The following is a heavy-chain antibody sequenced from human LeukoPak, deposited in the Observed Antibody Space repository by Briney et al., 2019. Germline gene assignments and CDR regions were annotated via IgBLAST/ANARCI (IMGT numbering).Heavy chain of an antibody. CDR2: IWNDGSNK. CDR1: GFTFSRYG. CDR3: ARLSIAAETHDAFDI. J-gene: IGHJ3*02. V-gene: IGHV3-33*01. Sequence: PGGALRLSCAASGFTFSRYGMHWVRQAPGKGLQWVAVIWNDGSNKYYEDPVKGRFTISRDNSKNTLYLQMNSLRVEDTAVYYCARLSIAAETHDAFDIWGQGTMVTVSS. D-gene: IGHD6-25*01.